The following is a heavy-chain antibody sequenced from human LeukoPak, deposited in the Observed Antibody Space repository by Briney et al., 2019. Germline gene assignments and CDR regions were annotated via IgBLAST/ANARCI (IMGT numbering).Heavy chain of an antibody. CDR1: GFTFSKSA. CDR2: ISSTGGST. J-gene: IGHJ4*02. Sequence: GGSLRLSCAASGFTFSKSAMTWVRQAPGKGLEWVSSISSTGGSTYYVDSGKGRFTISRDNSKNTLYLQMNSLKTEDTAVYYCTNSFSDFWIDSWGRGTLVTVSS. V-gene: IGHV3-23*01. D-gene: IGHD3-3*01. CDR3: TNSFSDFWIDS.